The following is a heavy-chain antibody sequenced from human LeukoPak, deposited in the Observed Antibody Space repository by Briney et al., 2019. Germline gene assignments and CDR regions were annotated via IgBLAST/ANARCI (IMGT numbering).Heavy chain of an antibody. CDR2: IYYSGST. D-gene: IGHD3-10*01. Sequence: KTSETLSLTCTVSGGSISTSNYYWGWIRQPPGKGLEWIGYIYYSGSTNYNPSLKSRVTISVDTSKNRFSLKLRSVTAADTAVYYCARTTTVRGTYYMDVWGKGTTVTVSS. V-gene: IGHV4-61*03. CDR1: GGSISTSNYY. CDR3: ARTTTVRGTYYMDV. J-gene: IGHJ6*03.